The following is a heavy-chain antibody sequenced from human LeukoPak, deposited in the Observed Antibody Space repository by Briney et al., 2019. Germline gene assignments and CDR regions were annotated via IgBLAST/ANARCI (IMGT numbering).Heavy chain of an antibody. Sequence: GSLRLSCAASGFTLSSYSMNWVRQAPGKGLEWVSSISSSSIYIYYADSVKGRFTISRDNAKNSLYLQMNSLRAEDTAVYYCAREREYNYGHMLGYWGQGTLVTVSS. CDR3: AREREYNYGHMLGY. J-gene: IGHJ4*02. D-gene: IGHD5-18*01. V-gene: IGHV3-21*01. CDR2: ISSSSIYI. CDR1: GFTLSSYS.